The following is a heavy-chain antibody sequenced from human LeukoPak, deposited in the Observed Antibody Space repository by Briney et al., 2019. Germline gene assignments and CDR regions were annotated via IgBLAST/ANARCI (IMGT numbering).Heavy chain of an antibody. J-gene: IGHJ4*02. CDR3: ATESWIQGEDY. Sequence: SETLSLTCGVSGGSISGTNWWSWVRQPPGQGLEWIGSVYYSGTPYYNPSLKSRVTISVDTYKNQFSLKLTSVTAADTAVYYCATESWIQGEDYWGQGTLVTVSS. CDR2: VYYSGTP. V-gene: IGHV4/OR15-8*01. CDR1: GGSISGTNW. D-gene: IGHD5-18*01.